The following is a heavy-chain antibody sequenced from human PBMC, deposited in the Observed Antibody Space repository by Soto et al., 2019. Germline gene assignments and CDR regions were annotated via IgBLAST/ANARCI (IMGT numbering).Heavy chain of an antibody. CDR2: ISAYNGNT. D-gene: IGHD3-22*01. Sequence: QIQLVQSAAEVNKPGASVKVSCKTSGYTFVSYGISWVRQAPGQVLEWMGWISAYNGNTNFAQSFRGIVTLTTDTSTDSVYMDLASPKSADTAVYYCARDQNFFDSSGYYDHWGQGTLMTVSS. J-gene: IGHJ5*02. V-gene: IGHV1-18*04. CDR1: GYTFVSYG. CDR3: ARDQNFFDSSGYYDH.